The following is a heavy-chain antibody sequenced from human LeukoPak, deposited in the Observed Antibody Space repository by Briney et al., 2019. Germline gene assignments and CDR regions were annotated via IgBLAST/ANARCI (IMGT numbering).Heavy chain of an antibody. CDR1: GGTFSSYA. CDR2: IIPIFGTA. V-gene: IGHV1-69*05. J-gene: IGHJ4*02. Sequence: SVKVSCKASGGTFSSYAISWVRQVPGQGLEWMGRIIPIFGTANYAQKLQGRVTMTTDTSTSTAYMELRSLRSDDTAVYYCARDTTTVLDYWGQGTLVTVSS. D-gene: IGHD4-11*01. CDR3: ARDTTTVLDY.